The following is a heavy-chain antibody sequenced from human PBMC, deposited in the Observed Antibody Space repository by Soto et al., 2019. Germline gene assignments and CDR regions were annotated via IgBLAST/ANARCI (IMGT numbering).Heavy chain of an antibody. V-gene: IGHV3-48*01. D-gene: IGHD6-19*01. Sequence: GGSLRLSCAASGFTFSSYSMNWVRQAPGKGLEWVSYISSSSSTIYYADSVKGRFTISRDNAKNSLYLQMNSLRAEDTAVYYCASSPQYSSGWLGYWGQGTLVTVSS. J-gene: IGHJ4*02. CDR2: ISSSSSTI. CDR1: GFTFSSYS. CDR3: ASSPQYSSGWLGY.